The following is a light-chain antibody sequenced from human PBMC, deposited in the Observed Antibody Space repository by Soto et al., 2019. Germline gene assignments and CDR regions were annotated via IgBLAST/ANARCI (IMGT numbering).Light chain of an antibody. J-gene: IGKJ1*01. CDR3: LQHGSPPWT. CDR1: QSVSSTY. CDR2: GAS. V-gene: IGKV3-20*01. Sequence: EIVLTQSPGTLSLSPGERATLSCRASQSVSSTYLAWYQQKPGQAPRLLIYGASSRATGIPDRFSGSGSGTDFTFTISRLEPEDFAVYYCLQHGSPPWTFGQGTKVEIK.